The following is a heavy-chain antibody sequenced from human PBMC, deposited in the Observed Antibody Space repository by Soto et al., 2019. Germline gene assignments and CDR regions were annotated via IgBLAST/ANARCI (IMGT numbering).Heavy chain of an antibody. CDR2: IYSGGST. V-gene: IGHV3-53*04. CDR1: GFTVSSNY. CDR3: AREGSSSRFDY. D-gene: IGHD2-15*01. Sequence: EVQLVESGGGLVQPGGSLRLSCAASGFTVSSNYMSWVRQAPGKGLEWVSVIYSGGSTYYADSVKGRFTISRHNSKNTMYLQMNSLRAEDTAVYYCAREGSSSRFDYWGQGTLVTVSS. J-gene: IGHJ4*02.